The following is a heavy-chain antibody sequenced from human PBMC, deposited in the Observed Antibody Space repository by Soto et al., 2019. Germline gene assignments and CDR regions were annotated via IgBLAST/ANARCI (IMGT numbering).Heavy chain of an antibody. V-gene: IGHV3-30*18. J-gene: IGHJ6*02. D-gene: IGHD4-17*01. CDR1: GFTFSSYG. CDR3: AKDHKDYHATPYYYYYGMDV. Sequence: QVQLVESGGGVVQPGRSLRLSCAASGFTFSSYGMHWVRQAPGKGLEWVAVISYDGSNKYYADSVKGRFTISRDNSKNTLYLQMNSLRAEDTAVYYCAKDHKDYHATPYYYYYGMDVWGQGTTVTVSS. CDR2: ISYDGSNK.